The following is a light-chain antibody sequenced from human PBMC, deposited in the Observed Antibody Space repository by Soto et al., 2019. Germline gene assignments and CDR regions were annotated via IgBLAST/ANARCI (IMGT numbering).Light chain of an antibody. J-gene: IGKJ1*01. CDR3: QQSNNWPWT. CDR2: DAS. Sequence: EIVMTQSPATLSVSPGERATLSCRASQSVSNNLVWYQQKAGQAPRLLIYDASTRATGIPARFSGSGSGTEFTLTISSLLSEDFAVYYCQQSNNWPWTFGQGTKVEIK. CDR1: QSVSNN. V-gene: IGKV3-15*01.